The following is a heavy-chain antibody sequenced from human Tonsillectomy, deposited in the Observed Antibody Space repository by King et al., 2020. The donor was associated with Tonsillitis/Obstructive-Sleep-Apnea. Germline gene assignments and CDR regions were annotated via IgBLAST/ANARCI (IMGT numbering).Heavy chain of an antibody. J-gene: IGHJ4*02. Sequence: QLVQSGADVKKAGSSVKVSCKASGGTFSSYAISWVRHATGQGFDWIGWSIPIFGTASYAQKFQGRVTITADESTSTAYMELSSLRSEDTAVYYYARDTPGDYPFDYWGQGTLVTVSS. D-gene: IGHD4-17*01. CDR2: SIPIFGTA. V-gene: IGHV1-69*12. CDR1: GGTFSSYA. CDR3: ARDTPGDYPFDY.